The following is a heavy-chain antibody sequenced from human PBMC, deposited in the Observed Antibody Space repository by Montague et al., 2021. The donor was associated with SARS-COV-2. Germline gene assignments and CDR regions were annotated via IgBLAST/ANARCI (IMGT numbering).Heavy chain of an antibody. V-gene: IGHV6-1*01. D-gene: IGHD3-10*01. CDR2: TYYRSRWYS. CDR1: GDSDSGKSVA. Sequence: CAISGDSDSGKSVAWKWIKQSPARHLEWLARTYYRSRWYSDYAVSVRSRITINPDTSKNQFSLQLNSVTPEDTAVYYCGRGIWASGMDVWGQGTTVTVSS. CDR3: GRGIWASGMDV. J-gene: IGHJ6*02.